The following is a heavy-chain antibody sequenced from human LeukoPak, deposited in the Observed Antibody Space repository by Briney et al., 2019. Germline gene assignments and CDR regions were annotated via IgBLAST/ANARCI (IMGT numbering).Heavy chain of an antibody. V-gene: IGHV4-34*01. CDR2: INHSGST. CDR1: GGSFSGYY. CDR3: ARTRRRRPYNWFDP. Sequence: PSETLSLTCAVYGGSFSGYYWSWIRQPPGKGLEWIGEINHSGSTNYNPSLKSRVTISVDTSKNQFSLKLSSVTAADTAVYYCARTRRRRPYNWFDPWGQGTLVTVSS. J-gene: IGHJ5*02.